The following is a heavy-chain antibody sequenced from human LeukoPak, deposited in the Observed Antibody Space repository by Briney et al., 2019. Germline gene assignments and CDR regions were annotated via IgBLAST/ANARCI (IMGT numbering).Heavy chain of an antibody. Sequence: SETLSLTCTVSGGSVSSGSYYWSWIRRPPGKGLEWIGYIYYSGSTNYNPSLKSRVTISVDTSKNQFSLKLSSVTAADTAVYYCARDYCSSTSCYRDKHGGWFDPWGQGTLVTVSS. J-gene: IGHJ5*02. CDR3: ARDYCSSTSCYRDKHGGWFDP. CDR2: IYYSGST. D-gene: IGHD2-2*02. CDR1: GGSVSSGSYY. V-gene: IGHV4-61*01.